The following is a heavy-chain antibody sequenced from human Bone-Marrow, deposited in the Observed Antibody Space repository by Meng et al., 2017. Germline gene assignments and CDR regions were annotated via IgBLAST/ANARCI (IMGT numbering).Heavy chain of an antibody. D-gene: IGHD4-17*01. V-gene: IGHV5-51*01. CDR1: GYRFTSYW. J-gene: IGHJ5*02. Sequence: GESLKISCKGSGYRFTSYWIGWVRQMPGKGLEWMGIIYPGDSDTRYSPSFQGQVTISADKSISTAYLQWSSLKASDTAMYYCASGGGIDYGDYGGLDPWGQGTLVTVSS. CDR3: ASGGGIDYGDYGGLDP. CDR2: IYPGDSDT.